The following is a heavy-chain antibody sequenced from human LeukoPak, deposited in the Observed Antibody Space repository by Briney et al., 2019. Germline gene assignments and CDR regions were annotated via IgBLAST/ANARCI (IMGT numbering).Heavy chain of an antibody. CDR1: GYTFTDFY. V-gene: IGHV1-2*02. Sequence: ASVKVSCKTSGYTFTDFYVHWLRQAPGQGLEWMGWINTNSGGPNYPQKFQGRVTMTRDKSIRTAYMELSRLTSDDTAVYYCARNIWFGESADAFDIWGQGTMVTVSS. CDR3: ARNIWFGESADAFDI. J-gene: IGHJ3*02. CDR2: INTNSGGP. D-gene: IGHD3-10*01.